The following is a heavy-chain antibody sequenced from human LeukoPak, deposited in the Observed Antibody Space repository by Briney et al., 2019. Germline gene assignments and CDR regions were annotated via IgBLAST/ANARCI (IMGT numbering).Heavy chain of an antibody. D-gene: IGHD6-19*01. V-gene: IGHV3-33*08. CDR1: GFTFSSYA. Sequence: GGSLRLSCAASGFTFSSYAMHWVRQAPGKGLEWVAVIWYDGSKKYYAESVKGRFAISRDNSKNTLYLQMNSLRAEDTAVYYCARDRSSGWYLTPGFDPWGQGTLVTVSS. CDR2: IWYDGSKK. J-gene: IGHJ5*02. CDR3: ARDRSSGWYLTPGFDP.